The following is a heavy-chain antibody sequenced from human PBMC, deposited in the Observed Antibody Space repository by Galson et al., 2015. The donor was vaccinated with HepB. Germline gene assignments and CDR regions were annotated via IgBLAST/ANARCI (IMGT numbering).Heavy chain of an antibody. Sequence: QSGAEVKKPGESLKISCEASGYRFPMYWIGWVRQMPGKGLEWMGIIYPGDSDTRYSPSFQGQVTISADKFITTAYLQWSSLKASDSAIYYCARHGVGGSTGEVDYWGQGTLVTVSS. V-gene: IGHV5-51*01. CDR3: ARHGVGGSTGEVDY. D-gene: IGHD1-26*01. CDR2: IYPGDSDT. CDR1: GYRFPMYW. J-gene: IGHJ4*02.